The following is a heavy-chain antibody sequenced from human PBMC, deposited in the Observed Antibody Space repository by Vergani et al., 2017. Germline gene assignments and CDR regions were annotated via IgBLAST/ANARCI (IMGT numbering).Heavy chain of an antibody. V-gene: IGHV4-38-2*02. J-gene: IGHJ2*01. CDR3: ARDSGSYFWYCDL. D-gene: IGHD1-26*01. CDR2: IYHSGST. Sequence: QVQLQESGPGLVKPSETLSLTCTVSGYSISSGYYWGWIRQPPGKGLEWIGSIYHSGSTYYNPSLKSRVTIAVDTSKNQFSLKRSYVTAADTAVYYCARDSGSYFWYCDLWGRGTLVTVSS. CDR1: GYSISSGYY.